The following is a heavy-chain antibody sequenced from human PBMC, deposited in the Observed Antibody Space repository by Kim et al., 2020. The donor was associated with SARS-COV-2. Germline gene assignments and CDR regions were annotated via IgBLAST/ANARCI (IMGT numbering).Heavy chain of an antibody. CDR2: INHSGST. J-gene: IGHJ6*02. Sequence: SETLSLTCAVYGGSFSGYYWSWIRQPPGKGLEWIGEINHSGSTNYNPSLKSRVTISVDTSKNQFSLKLSSVTAADTAVYYCARGNGGLRFLEWSYYYYGMDVWGQGTTVTVSS. D-gene: IGHD3-3*01. CDR3: ARGNGGLRFLEWSYYYYGMDV. CDR1: GGSFSGYY. V-gene: IGHV4-34*01.